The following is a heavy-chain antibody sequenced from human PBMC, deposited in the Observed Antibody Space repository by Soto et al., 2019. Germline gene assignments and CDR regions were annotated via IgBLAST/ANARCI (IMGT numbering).Heavy chain of an antibody. Sequence: GGSLRLSCAASRFSISNYAMSWVRQVPGKGLEWVSAFAGSGGSTYYADSVKGRFTISRDNSKNTLNLQMNSLRAEESDVYYSVRLGIFIDVWGRGTVVTVSS. CDR1: RFSISNYA. CDR3: VRLGIFIDV. V-gene: IGHV3-23*01. J-gene: IGHJ3*01. D-gene: IGHD3-16*01. CDR2: FAGSGGST.